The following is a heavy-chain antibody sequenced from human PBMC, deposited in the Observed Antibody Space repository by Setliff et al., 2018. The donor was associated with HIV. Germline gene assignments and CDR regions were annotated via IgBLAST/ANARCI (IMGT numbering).Heavy chain of an antibody. J-gene: IGHJ3*02. CDR1: GGTFSSYA. Sequence: ASVKVSCKASGGTFSSYAINWVRQAPGQGLEWMGGIIPVFGTANYAQNFQGRVTITADESTSTAYMELSSLRSEDTAVYYCARGMYSSGWYDAFDIWGQGTMVTVSS. CDR2: IIPVFGTA. CDR3: ARGMYSSGWYDAFDI. V-gene: IGHV1-69*13. D-gene: IGHD6-19*01.